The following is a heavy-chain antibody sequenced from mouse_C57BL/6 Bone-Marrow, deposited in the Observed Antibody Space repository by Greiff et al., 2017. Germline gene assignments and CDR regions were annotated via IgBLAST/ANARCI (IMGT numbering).Heavy chain of an antibody. Sequence: QVQLQQPGAELVKPGASVKMSCKASGYTFTSYWITWVKQRPGQGLEWIGDIYPTSGRTNYNEKFKSKAILTVDTSSNPAYMQLSSLTSEDSAVFYCARSGPLGRSFDYWRQGTTLTVSS. CDR3: ARSGPLGRSFDY. CDR1: GYTFTSYW. V-gene: IGHV1-55*01. J-gene: IGHJ2*01. D-gene: IGHD4-1*01. CDR2: IYPTSGRT.